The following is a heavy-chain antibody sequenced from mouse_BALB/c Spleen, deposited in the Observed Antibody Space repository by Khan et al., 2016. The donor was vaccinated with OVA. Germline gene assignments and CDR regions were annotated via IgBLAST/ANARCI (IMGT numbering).Heavy chain of an antibody. V-gene: IGHV1-5*01. J-gene: IGHJ3*01. Sequence: VQLQQSGTVLARPGASVKMSCKASGYSFTSYLIHWVKPRPGQGLEWIGDFYPGNGDTTYNQKFKDKAKLTADTTANTANMELSSLTNEDSAVDYCARGGYSSVAYWGQGTLVTVSA. CDR2: FYPGNGDT. CDR1: GYSFTSYL. D-gene: IGHD1-3*01. CDR3: ARGGYSSVAY.